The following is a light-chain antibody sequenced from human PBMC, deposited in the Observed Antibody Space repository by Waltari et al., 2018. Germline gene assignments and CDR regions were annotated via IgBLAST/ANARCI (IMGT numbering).Light chain of an antibody. J-gene: IGLJ2*01. CDR3: CSTVGSSVF. CDR2: EGN. Sequence: QSALTQPASVSGSPGQSITISCTGLNSNVGSYNLVSWYQKHPGKAPKLWSYEGNRRPSGVFKRFSGSKSDNTASLTLSGLQAEDEADYYCCSTVGSSVFFGGGTKLTVL. CDR1: NSNVGSYNL. V-gene: IGLV2-23*03.